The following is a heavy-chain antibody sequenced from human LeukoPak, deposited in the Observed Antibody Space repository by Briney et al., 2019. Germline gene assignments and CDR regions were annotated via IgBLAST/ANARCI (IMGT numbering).Heavy chain of an antibody. Sequence: GGSLRLSCAASGFTFSTYNMNWVRQAPGKGLEWVSSITSSSTYIYYADSVKGRFTISRDNAKNSLYLQMNSLRDEDTAVYYCTRDPYSGSYGDYYYYYMDVWGKGTTVTISS. CDR1: GFTFSTYN. CDR2: ITSSSTYI. J-gene: IGHJ6*03. V-gene: IGHV3-21*01. CDR3: TRDPYSGSYGDYYYYYMDV. D-gene: IGHD1-26*01.